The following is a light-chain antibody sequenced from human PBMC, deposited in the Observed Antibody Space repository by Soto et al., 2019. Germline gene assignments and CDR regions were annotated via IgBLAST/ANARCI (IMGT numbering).Light chain of an antibody. J-gene: IGLJ1*01. CDR3: YLSRSSSSTFYV. V-gene: IGLV2-14*03. Sequence: QSALTQPASVSGSPGQSITISCAGTSSDIGGSNYVSWYQQHPGKAPKLMIYGVSNRPSGVSNRFSGSKSGNTASLTISGLQAEDEADDFCYLSRSSSSTFYVFGTGTKVTVL. CDR2: GVS. CDR1: SSDIGGSNY.